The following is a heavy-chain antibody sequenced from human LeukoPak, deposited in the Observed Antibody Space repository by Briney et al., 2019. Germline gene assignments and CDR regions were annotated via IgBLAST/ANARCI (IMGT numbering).Heavy chain of an antibody. CDR1: GGSISSSSYY. CDR2: IYHSGST. Sequence: PSETLSLTCTVSGGSISSSSYYWGWIRQPPGKGLEWIGSIYHSGSTNYNPSLKSRVTISVDESKNQFSLKLSSVTAADTAVYYCTRVKRITMVRGHGEQYGMDVWGQGTTVTVSS. J-gene: IGHJ6*02. D-gene: IGHD3-10*01. V-gene: IGHV4-39*07. CDR3: TRVKRITMVRGHGEQYGMDV.